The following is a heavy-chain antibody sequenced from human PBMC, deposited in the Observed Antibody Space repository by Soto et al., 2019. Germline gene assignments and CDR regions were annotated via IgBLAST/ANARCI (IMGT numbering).Heavy chain of an antibody. CDR1: GFTFSSYN. D-gene: IGHD3-16*01. V-gene: IGHV3-48*02. J-gene: IGHJ4*02. CDR2: ISSSSTTT. CDR3: AIFGGVGQGLAQHGY. Sequence: PGGSLRLSCAASGFTFSSYNMNWVRQAPGKGLEWVSYISSSSTTTYYTDPVKGRFTLSRDNAEESLYLQMNSLRDQDTAVYYGAIFGGVGQGLAQHGYSSQGTLVTVSS.